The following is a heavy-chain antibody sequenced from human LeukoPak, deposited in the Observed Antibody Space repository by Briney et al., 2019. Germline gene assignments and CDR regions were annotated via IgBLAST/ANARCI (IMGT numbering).Heavy chain of an antibody. V-gene: IGHV4-59*08. J-gene: IGHJ3*02. CDR2: IHYSGST. CDR3: ASPAYCGGDCYSIDQDAFDI. CDR1: GGSISSYY. D-gene: IGHD2-21*02. Sequence: PSETLSLTCTVSGGSISSYYWSWVRQPPGKGLEWIGYIHYSGSTNSNPSLKSRVAISIDTSKNQFSLKLSSVTAADTAVYYCASPAYCGGDCYSIDQDAFDIWGQGTMVTVSS.